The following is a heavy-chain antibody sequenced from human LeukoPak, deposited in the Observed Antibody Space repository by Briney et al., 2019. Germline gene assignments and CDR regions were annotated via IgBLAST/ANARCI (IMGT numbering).Heavy chain of an antibody. Sequence: SETLSHTCTVSGGSISSYYWSWIRQPPGKGLEWIGYIYYSGSTNYNPSLKSRVTISVDTSKDQFSLKLSSVADADTAVYYCGDTAVAGSWYFDYWGQGPVVTVS. V-gene: IGHV4-59*01. J-gene: IGHJ4*02. CDR2: IYYSGST. D-gene: IGHD6-19*01. CDR3: GDTAVAGSWYFDY. CDR1: GGSISSYY.